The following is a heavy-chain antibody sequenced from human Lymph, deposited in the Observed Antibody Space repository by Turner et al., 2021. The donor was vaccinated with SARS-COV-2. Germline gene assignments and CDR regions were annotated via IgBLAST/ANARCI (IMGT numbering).Heavy chain of an antibody. CDR1: GGTFSSYA. D-gene: IGHD2-2*01. V-gene: IGHV1-69*10. CDR2: IIPILAIA. CDR3: ARDSPYCSSTSCYDP. Sequence: QVQLVQSGAEVKKPGASVKVPCKASGGTFSSYAITWVRQAPGQGLGWMGGIIPILAIANYAQKFQGRVTITADKSTSTAYMELSSLRSEDTAVYYCARDSPYCSSTSCYDPWGQGTLVTVSS. J-gene: IGHJ5*02.